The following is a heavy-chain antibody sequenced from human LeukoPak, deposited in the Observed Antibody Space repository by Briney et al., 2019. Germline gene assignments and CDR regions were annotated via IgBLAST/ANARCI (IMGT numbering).Heavy chain of an antibody. CDR1: GFTFDDYG. CDR3: ARDYSAAGTWYYYYYMDV. Sequence: GGSLRLSCAASGFTFDDYGMSWVRQAPGKGLEWVSYISSSGSTIYYADSVKGRFTISRDNAKNSLYLQMNSLRAEDTAVYYCARDYSAAGTWYYYYYMDVWGKGTTVTISS. V-gene: IGHV3-48*03. J-gene: IGHJ6*03. CDR2: ISSSGSTI. D-gene: IGHD6-13*01.